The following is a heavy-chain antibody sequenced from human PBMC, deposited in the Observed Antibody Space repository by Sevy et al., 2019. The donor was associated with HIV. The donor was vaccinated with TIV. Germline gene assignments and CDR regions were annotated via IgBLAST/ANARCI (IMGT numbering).Heavy chain of an antibody. V-gene: IGHV3-53*01. CDR1: GFTVSNNY. CDR3: ARVPPYSYGFGFDY. Sequence: GGSLRLSCAASGFTVSNNYMNWVRQAPGKGLEWVEVIYSNGSTYYVDSVKGRFTISRDNSKNTLFLQMNSLRADDTGVYYCARVPPYSYGFGFDYWGQGTLVTVSS. CDR2: IYSNGST. D-gene: IGHD5-18*01. J-gene: IGHJ4*02.